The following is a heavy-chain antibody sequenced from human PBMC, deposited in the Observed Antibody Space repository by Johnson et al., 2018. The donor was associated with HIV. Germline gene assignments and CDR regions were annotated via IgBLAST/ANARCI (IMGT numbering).Heavy chain of an antibody. V-gene: IGHV3-30*03. Sequence: QVLLVESGGGVVQPGGSLRLSCAASGFTVSSSYMSWVRQAPGKGLEWVAVISFDGSNKYFTDSVKGRYTISRDDSKNTLHLQMNSLRPEDTVAYYCAGDLPGGVSRPDDSFDLWVQGTMVTVSS. CDR3: AGDLPGGVSRPDDSFDL. CDR2: ISFDGSNK. D-gene: IGHD3-16*01. CDR1: GFTVSSSY. J-gene: IGHJ3*01.